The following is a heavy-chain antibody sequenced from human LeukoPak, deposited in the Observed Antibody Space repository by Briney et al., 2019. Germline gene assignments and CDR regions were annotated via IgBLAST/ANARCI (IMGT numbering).Heavy chain of an antibody. CDR2: ISGSGSGGST. Sequence: GGSLRLSCAASGFTFSSSAMSWVRQAPGKGLEWVSSISGSGSGGSTYYADSVKGRFTISRDSSKNTLYLRMNSLRAEDTAVYYCAKSGYNRFDYWGQGTLVTVSS. CDR1: GFTFSSSA. D-gene: IGHD5-24*01. V-gene: IGHV3-23*01. J-gene: IGHJ4*02. CDR3: AKSGYNRFDY.